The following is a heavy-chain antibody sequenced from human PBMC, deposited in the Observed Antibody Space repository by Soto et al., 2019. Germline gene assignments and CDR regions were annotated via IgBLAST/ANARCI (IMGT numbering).Heavy chain of an antibody. Sequence: QVQLRESSPGLVKPSQTLSLTCTVSDDSISSGGYYWAWIRQHPGRGLEWIGYIYYTGSTYYSPSLKSRLTISVDTSQNQFSLDLTSVTAADTAVYYCARCEYIGTSRWLDPWVPGTPVAVSS. D-gene: IGHD5-18*01. CDR2: IYYTGST. CDR1: DDSISSGGYY. V-gene: IGHV4-31*03. J-gene: IGHJ5*02. CDR3: ARCEYIGTSRWLDP.